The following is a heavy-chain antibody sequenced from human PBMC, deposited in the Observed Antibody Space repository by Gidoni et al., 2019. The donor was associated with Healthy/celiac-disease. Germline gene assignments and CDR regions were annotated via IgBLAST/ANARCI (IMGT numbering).Heavy chain of an antibody. J-gene: IGHJ5*02. CDR2: IYTSGST. CDR1: GGSVSTSS. CDR3: ARSTDYGDQHGVTRWFDP. D-gene: IGHD4-17*01. V-gene: IGHV4-4*07. Sequence: QVQLPASRPGLVKPSATLSLTSTVSGGSVSTSSWSWIRQPAGKGLEWIGRIYTSGSTNYNPSLKSRVTMSVDTSKNQFSLKLSSVTAADTAVYYCARSTDYGDQHGVTRWFDPWGQGTLVTVSS.